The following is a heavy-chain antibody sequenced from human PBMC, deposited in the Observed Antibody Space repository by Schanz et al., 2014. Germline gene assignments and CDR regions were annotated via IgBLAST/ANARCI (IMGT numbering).Heavy chain of an antibody. CDR3: ARSAGRDFWSGYYTRFDY. D-gene: IGHD3-3*01. V-gene: IGHV1-3*04. Sequence: QVHLVQSGAEVKRPGASVKVSCKASEYSFTSYSMHWVRQAPGQRLEWMGWINTGSGDTKYSQNFQGRVTITRDTSASTAYMELSSLRSEDTAVYYCARSAGRDFWSGYYTRFDYWGQGPLVTVSS. CDR1: EYSFTSYS. J-gene: IGHJ4*02. CDR2: INTGSGDT.